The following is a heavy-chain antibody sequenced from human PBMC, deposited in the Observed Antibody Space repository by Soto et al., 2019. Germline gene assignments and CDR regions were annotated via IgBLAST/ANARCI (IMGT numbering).Heavy chain of an antibody. CDR2: IIPILGTA. CDR3: ARALYYYDSSGYSSYWYFDL. CDR1: GGTFSSYA. J-gene: IGHJ2*01. V-gene: IGHV1-69*01. D-gene: IGHD3-22*01. Sequence: QVQLVQSGAEVKKPGSSVKVSCKASGGTFSSYAISWVRQAPGQGLEWMGGIIPILGTANYAQEFQGRVTITADESTSTAYMELSSLRSEDTAVYYCARALYYYDSSGYSSYWYFDLWGRGTLVTVSS.